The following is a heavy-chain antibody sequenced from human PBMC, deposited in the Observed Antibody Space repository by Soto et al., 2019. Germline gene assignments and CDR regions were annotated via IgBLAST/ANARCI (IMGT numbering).Heavy chain of an antibody. CDR3: ARGMTTVTTFDY. Sequence: SETLSLTCAVSGRSISSGGYSWSWIRQPPGKGLECIGYIYHSGSTYYNPSLKSRVTISVDRSKNQFSLKLSSVTAADTAVYYCARGMTTVTTFDYWGQGTLVTVSS. J-gene: IGHJ4*02. V-gene: IGHV4-30-2*01. CDR1: GRSISSGGYS. CDR2: IYHSGST. D-gene: IGHD4-17*01.